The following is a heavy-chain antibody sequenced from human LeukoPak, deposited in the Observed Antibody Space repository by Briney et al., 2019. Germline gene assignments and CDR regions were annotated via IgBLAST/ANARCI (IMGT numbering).Heavy chain of an antibody. CDR1: GFTFSSYA. Sequence: GGSLRLSCAASGFTFSSYAMSWVRQAPGKGLEWVSAISGSGGSTYYADSVKGRFTISRDNSKNTLYLQMNSLRAEDTAVYYCAKGSAGTTLPYDAFDIWGQGTMATVSS. J-gene: IGHJ3*02. V-gene: IGHV3-23*01. D-gene: IGHD1-7*01. CDR3: AKGSAGTTLPYDAFDI. CDR2: ISGSGGST.